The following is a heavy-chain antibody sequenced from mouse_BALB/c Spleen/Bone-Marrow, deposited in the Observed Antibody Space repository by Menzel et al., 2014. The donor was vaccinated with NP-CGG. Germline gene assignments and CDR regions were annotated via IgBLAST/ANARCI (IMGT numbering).Heavy chain of an antibody. CDR1: GFSLAGYG. CDR3: ARELHP. V-gene: IGHV2-6-7*01. Sequence: QVQLQQPGPGLVAPSQSLSITCTVSGFSLAGYGVNWVRQPPGKGLEWLGMIWGDGSTDYNSAPKSRLNISKDNSKSQVFLKMNSLQTDDTARYYCARELHPWGQGTLVTVSA. J-gene: IGHJ3*01. CDR2: IWGDGST.